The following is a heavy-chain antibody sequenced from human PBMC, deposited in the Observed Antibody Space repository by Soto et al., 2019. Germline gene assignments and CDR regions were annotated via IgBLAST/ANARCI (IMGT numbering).Heavy chain of an antibody. J-gene: IGHJ4*02. CDR1: GGSFSGYY. CDR2: INHSGST. V-gene: IGHV4-34*01. Sequence: SQTLSLTCAFYGGSFSGYYWSWIRQPPGKGLEWIGEINHSGSTNYNPSLKSRVTISVDTSKNQFSLKLSSVTAADTAVYYCARSIAVAGTPFDYWGQGTLVTVSS. CDR3: ARSIAVAGTPFDY. D-gene: IGHD6-19*01.